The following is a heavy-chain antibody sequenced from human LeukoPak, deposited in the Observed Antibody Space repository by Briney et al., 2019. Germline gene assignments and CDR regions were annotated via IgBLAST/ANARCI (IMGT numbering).Heavy chain of an antibody. CDR1: GFTFSSYW. V-gene: IGHV3-7*01. Sequence: GGSLRLSCAASGFTFSSYWMSWVRQAPGKGLEWVANIKQDGSEKYYVDSVKDRFTISRDNAKNSVYLQMNSLKAEDTAVYYCAREIYDFLTGYSTYYFDYGGQGTLVTVSS. J-gene: IGHJ4*02. D-gene: IGHD3-9*01. CDR3: AREIYDFLTGYSTYYFDY. CDR2: IKQDGSEK.